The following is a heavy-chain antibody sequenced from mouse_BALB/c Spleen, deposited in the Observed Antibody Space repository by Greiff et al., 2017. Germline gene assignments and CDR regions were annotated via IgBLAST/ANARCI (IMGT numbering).Heavy chain of an antibody. D-gene: IGHD1-2*01. CDR3: NAFTTATGYFDY. V-gene: IGHV14-4*02. CDR1: GFNIKDYY. Sequence: EVQLVESGAELVRSGASVKLSCTASGFNIKDYYMHWVKQRPEQGLEWIGWIDPENGDTEYAPKFQGKATMTADTSSNTAYLQLSSLTSEDTAVYYCNAFTTATGYFDYWGQGTTLTVSS. CDR2: IDPENGDT. J-gene: IGHJ2*01.